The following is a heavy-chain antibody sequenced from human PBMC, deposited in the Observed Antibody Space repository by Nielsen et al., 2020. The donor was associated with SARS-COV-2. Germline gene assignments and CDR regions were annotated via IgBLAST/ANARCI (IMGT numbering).Heavy chain of an antibody. CDR1: GYTFTSYG. J-gene: IGHJ3*02. CDR2: ISAYNGNT. D-gene: IGHD3-22*01. Sequence: ASVKVSCKASGYTFTSYGISWVRQAPGQGLEWMGWISAYNGNTNYVQKLQGRVTMTTDTSTSTAYMELRSLRSDDTAVYYCARDYYYDSSGFDAFDIWGQGTMVTVSS. V-gene: IGHV1-18*01. CDR3: ARDYYYDSSGFDAFDI.